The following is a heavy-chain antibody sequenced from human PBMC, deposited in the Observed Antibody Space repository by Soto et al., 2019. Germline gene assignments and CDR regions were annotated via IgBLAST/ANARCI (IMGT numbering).Heavy chain of an antibody. V-gene: IGHV3-23*01. CDR3: AKRRGAGGHFDY. CDR2: VSIGGST. J-gene: IGHJ4*02. Sequence: PGGSLRLSCAVSGFTFSSYAMGWVRQGPGKELEWVAVVSIGGSTHYADSVRGRFTISRDNSKNTLSLQMNSLTAEDTAVYFCAKRRGAGGHFDYWGQGALVTVSS. D-gene: IGHD2-15*01. CDR1: GFTFSSYA.